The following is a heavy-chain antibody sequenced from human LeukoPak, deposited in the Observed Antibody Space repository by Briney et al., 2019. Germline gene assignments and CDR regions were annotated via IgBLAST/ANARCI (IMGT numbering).Heavy chain of an antibody. CDR3: AKPGRTAAGLFDS. Sequence: GGSLRLSCAASGFTFKNYALSWVRQAPGKGLEWVSGFSVNGRDTYYADFVKGRFTIARDIAKNTLYLQMNSLGAEDTATYYCAKPGRTAAGLFDSWGQGTLVTVSS. D-gene: IGHD6-13*01. CDR1: GFTFKNYA. J-gene: IGHJ4*02. CDR2: FSVNGRDT. V-gene: IGHV3-23*01.